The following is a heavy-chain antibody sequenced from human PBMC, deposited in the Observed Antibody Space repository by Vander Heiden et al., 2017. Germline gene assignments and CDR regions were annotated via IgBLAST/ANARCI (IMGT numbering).Heavy chain of an antibody. Sequence: QVQLVQSGAEVKKPGSSVTVSCKASGGTFSSYAISWVGQAPGQGLEWMGGIIPSVGRANYAQKIQGRVTITADESTSTADMELSSRRSEDTAVYYCAGKAIVVVPAAIELYYYYGMDVWGQGTTVTVSS. CDR3: AGKAIVVVPAAIELYYYYGMDV. V-gene: IGHV1-69*01. D-gene: IGHD2-2*01. CDR2: IIPSVGRA. J-gene: IGHJ6*02. CDR1: GGTFSSYA.